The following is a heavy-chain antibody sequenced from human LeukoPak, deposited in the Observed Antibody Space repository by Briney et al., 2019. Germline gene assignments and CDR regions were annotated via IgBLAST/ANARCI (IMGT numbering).Heavy chain of an antibody. CDR2: INPNSGGT. V-gene: IGHV1-2*02. D-gene: IGHD3-3*01. Sequence: ASVKVSCKASGYTFTGYYIHWVRQVPGQGLEWMGWINPNSGGTNYAQKFQGRVTMTRDTSISTAYMELSRLRSDDTAVYYCARTFGVALGWFDPWGQGTLVTVSS. CDR1: GYTFTGYY. CDR3: ARTFGVALGWFDP. J-gene: IGHJ5*02.